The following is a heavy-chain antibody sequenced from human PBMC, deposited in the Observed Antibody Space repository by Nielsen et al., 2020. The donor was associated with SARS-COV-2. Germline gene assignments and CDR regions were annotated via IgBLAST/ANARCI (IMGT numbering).Heavy chain of an antibody. D-gene: IGHD5-24*01. V-gene: IGHV3-73*01. CDR1: GFTFSASA. J-gene: IGHJ4*02. CDR2: IRSKANSYAT. Sequence: GGSLRLSCAASGFTFSASAMHWVRQASGKGLEWVGHIRSKANSYATTYAASVKGRFTISRDDSKNTAYLQMNSLKTEDTAVYYCSRRGRDGYKYVYWGQGTLVTVSS. CDR3: SRRGRDGYKYVY.